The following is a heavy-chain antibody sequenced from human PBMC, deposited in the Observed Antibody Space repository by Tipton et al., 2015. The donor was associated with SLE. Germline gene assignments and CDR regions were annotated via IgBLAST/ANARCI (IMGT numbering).Heavy chain of an antibody. CDR1: GGSFSGYY. V-gene: IGHV4-34*01. J-gene: IGHJ6*03. D-gene: IGHD4-23*01. CDR2: INHSGST. Sequence: TLSLTCSVYGGSFSGYYWSWIRQPPGKGLEWIGEINHSGSTNYNPSLKRRVTISVDTSKNQFSLKLSSVTAADTAVYYCARVPTVVTGDYYYYMDVWGKGTTVTVSS. CDR3: ARVPTVVTGDYYYYMDV.